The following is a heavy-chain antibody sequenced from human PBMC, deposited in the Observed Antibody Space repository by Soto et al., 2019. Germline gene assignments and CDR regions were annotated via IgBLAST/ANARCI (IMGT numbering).Heavy chain of an antibody. CDR3: ARGTPSPLIVRSSRGPWFDP. CDR1: VGSISSYY. Sequence: TLSLTCTVSVGSISSYYWSWIRQPPVKGLEWIGYMYYGGRTNYNPSLKSRVTISVDTSKMQVSLKLSSVTAADTAVYFCARGTPSPLIVRSSRGPWFDPWGQGTLVTVSS. CDR2: MYYGGRT. V-gene: IGHV4-59*08. J-gene: IGHJ5*02. D-gene: IGHD2-15*01.